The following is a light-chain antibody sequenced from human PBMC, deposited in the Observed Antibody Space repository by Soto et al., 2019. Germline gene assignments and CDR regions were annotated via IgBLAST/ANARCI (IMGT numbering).Light chain of an antibody. J-gene: IGKJ1*01. Sequence: IVVTQSPATVSASPGERVTLSCRASQSVSGNVAWYHQKPGQPPRLLVYGASTTATDIPARFFGSGSETDFTLTITRLQSEDFGTYYWQQFNSWPRTFGQGIKVDIK. V-gene: IGKV3-15*01. CDR2: GAS. CDR1: QSVSGN. CDR3: QQFNSWPRT.